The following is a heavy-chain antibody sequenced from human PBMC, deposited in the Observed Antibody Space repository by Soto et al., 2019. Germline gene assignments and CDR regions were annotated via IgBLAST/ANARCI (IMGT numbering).Heavy chain of an antibody. D-gene: IGHD1-26*01. Sequence: ASVKVSCKASGYTFTSHAMHWVRQAPGQRLEWMGWINAGNGNTKYSQKFQGRVTITRDTSASTAYMELSSLRSEDTAVYYCARWVGGNYFHYWGQGTLVTVSS. CDR3: ARWVGGNYFHY. CDR1: GYTFTSHA. V-gene: IGHV1-3*01. CDR2: INAGNGNT. J-gene: IGHJ4*02.